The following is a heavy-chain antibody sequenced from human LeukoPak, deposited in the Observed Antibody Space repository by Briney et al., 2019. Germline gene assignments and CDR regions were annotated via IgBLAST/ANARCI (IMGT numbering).Heavy chain of an antibody. CDR3: AVMYYYDSSVTGYFDY. V-gene: IGHV3-74*01. Sequence: GGSLRLSCAASGFTFSSYWMNWVRQAPGKGLVWVSRIASDGSSTTYADSVKGRFSISRDNAKNTLYLQMNSLRVEDTAVYYCAVMYYYDSSVTGYFDYWGQGTLVTVSS. D-gene: IGHD3-22*01. CDR1: GFTFSSYW. CDR2: IASDGSST. J-gene: IGHJ4*02.